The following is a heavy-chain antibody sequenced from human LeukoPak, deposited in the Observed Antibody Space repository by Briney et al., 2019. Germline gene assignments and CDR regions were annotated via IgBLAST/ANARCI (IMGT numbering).Heavy chain of an antibody. D-gene: IGHD1-26*01. CDR3: ARDQKVGATPYFGLDV. CDR2: IIPMLGIV. Sequence: SVKVSCKASGGAFSSYAISWVRQAPGQGLEWMGRIIPMLGIVNYAQRFQGRVTITADRPTSTAYMELSSLRSEDTAVYYCARDQKVGATPYFGLDVWGQGTTVTVSS. V-gene: IGHV1-69*04. J-gene: IGHJ6*02. CDR1: GGAFSSYA.